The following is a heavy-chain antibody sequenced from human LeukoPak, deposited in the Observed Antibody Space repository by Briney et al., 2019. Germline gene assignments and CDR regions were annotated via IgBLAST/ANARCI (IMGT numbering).Heavy chain of an antibody. V-gene: IGHV4-61*05. CDR2: IYYSGST. CDR3: ASLAVAGTDPLDY. Sequence: SETLSLTCTVSGGSISSSFYYWGWIRQPPGKGLEWIGYIYYSGSTNYNPSLKSRVTISVDTSKNQFSLKLSSVTAANTAVYYCASLAVAGTDPLDYWGQGTLVTVSS. D-gene: IGHD6-19*01. CDR1: GGSISSSFYY. J-gene: IGHJ4*02.